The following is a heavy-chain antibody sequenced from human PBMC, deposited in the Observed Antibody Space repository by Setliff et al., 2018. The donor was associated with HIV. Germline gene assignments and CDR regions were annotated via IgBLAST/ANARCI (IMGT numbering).Heavy chain of an antibody. V-gene: IGHV4-61*02. J-gene: IGHJ6*02. CDR1: GGSISSETFS. Sequence: PSETLSLTCTVSGGSISSETFSWNWIRQPAGKGLEWIGRIYTSESTDYNPSLKSRVTMSVDTSKNQFSLQLSSVTAADTAVYYCARGGYYYYFGVDVWGQGTTVTVSS. CDR3: ARGGYYYYFGVDV. CDR2: IYTSEST. D-gene: IGHD3-16*01.